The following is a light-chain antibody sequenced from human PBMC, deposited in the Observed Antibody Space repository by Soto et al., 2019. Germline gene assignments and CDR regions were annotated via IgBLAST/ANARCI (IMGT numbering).Light chain of an antibody. CDR1: QSVSTN. V-gene: IGKV3-15*01. J-gene: IGKJ1*01. CDR3: QQYDIWPPT. Sequence: ELVMTQSPAILSVSPGERATRSCRASQSVSTNLAWFQQKPGQTPRLLFNGASTRATGIPARFTGSGSGTEFILTISSLQSEDFAVYYCQQYDIWPPTFGQGTKV. CDR2: GAS.